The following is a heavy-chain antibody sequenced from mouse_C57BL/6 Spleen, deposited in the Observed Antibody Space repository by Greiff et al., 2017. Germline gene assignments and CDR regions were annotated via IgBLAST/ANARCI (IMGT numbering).Heavy chain of an antibody. D-gene: IGHD4-1*01. CDR3: ARSGTGAMDY. CDR1: GFNIKDYY. V-gene: IGHV14-2*01. CDR2: IDPEDGET. Sequence: VQLQQSGAELVKPGASVKLSCTASGFNIKDYYMHWVKQRTEQGLEWIGRIDPEDGETKYASKFQGKATITADTSSNTAYLQLSSLTSEDTAVYYCARSGTGAMDYWGQGTSVTVSS. J-gene: IGHJ4*01.